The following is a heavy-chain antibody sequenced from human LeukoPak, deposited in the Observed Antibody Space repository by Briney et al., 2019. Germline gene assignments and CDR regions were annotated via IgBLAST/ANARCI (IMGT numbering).Heavy chain of an antibody. Sequence: GGSLRLSCAASGFTLSSTHMVWVRQAPGKGLEWVSVTYTGGNSYYAGSVQGPFIISRDISKNTLYLQMNNLRAEDSALYYCARGGRGSAAVVAPRSFDIWGQGTMVTVSS. CDR1: GFTLSSTH. D-gene: IGHD3-22*01. J-gene: IGHJ3*02. CDR3: ARGGRGSAAVVAPRSFDI. V-gene: IGHV3-53*01. CDR2: TYTGGNS.